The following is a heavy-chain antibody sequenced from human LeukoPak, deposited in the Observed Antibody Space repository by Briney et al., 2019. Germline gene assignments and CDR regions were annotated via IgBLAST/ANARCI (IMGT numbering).Heavy chain of an antibody. D-gene: IGHD2-15*01. CDR3: ATLGGYCSGGSCYSASFDY. J-gene: IGHJ4*02. Sequence: SETLSLTCAVYGGSFSGYYWSWIRQPPGKGLEWIGEINHSGSTSYNPSLKSRVTISVDTSKNQFSLKLSSVTAADTAVYYCATLGGYCSGGSCYSASFDYWGQGTLVTVSS. V-gene: IGHV4-34*01. CDR2: INHSGST. CDR1: GGSFSGYY.